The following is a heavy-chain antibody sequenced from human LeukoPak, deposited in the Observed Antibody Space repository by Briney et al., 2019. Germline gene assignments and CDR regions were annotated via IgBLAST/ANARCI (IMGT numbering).Heavy chain of an antibody. V-gene: IGHV3-9*01. D-gene: IGHD3-22*01. J-gene: IGHJ4*02. CDR2: ISWNSGSI. Sequence: PGRSLRLSRAASGFTFDDYAMHWVRQAPGKGLEWVSGISWNSGSIGYADSVKGRFTISRDNAKNSLYLQMNSLRAEDTALYYCAKAPYDSSGYYSYYFDYWGQGTLVTVSS. CDR1: GFTFDDYA. CDR3: AKAPYDSSGYYSYYFDY.